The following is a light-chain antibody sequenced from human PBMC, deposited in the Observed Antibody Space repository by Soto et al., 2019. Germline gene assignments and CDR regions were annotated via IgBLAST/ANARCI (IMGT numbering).Light chain of an antibody. Sequence: QSALTQPASVSGSPGQSITISCTGTSSDVGGYNYVSWYQQHPGKAPKLLIYEVSNRPSGVSNRFSGSKSGNTASLARSGLTALDVAAYYSSSYTSSSIDYVFGTGTKLTVL. CDR3: SSYTSSSIDYV. J-gene: IGLJ1*01. CDR1: SSDVGGYNY. V-gene: IGLV2-14*01. CDR2: EVS.